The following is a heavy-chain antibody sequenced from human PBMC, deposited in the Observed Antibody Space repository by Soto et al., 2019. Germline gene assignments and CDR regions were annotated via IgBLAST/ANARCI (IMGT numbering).Heavy chain of an antibody. Sequence: SETLSLTCTVSGGSISSYYWSWIRQPPGKGLEWIGYIYYSGSTNYNPSLKSRVTISVDTSKSQFSLKLSSVTAADTAVYYCARGDYDFWSGYYNWGQGTLVTVSS. CDR1: GGSISSYY. J-gene: IGHJ4*02. CDR3: ARGDYDFWSGYYN. V-gene: IGHV4-59*01. D-gene: IGHD3-3*01. CDR2: IYYSGST.